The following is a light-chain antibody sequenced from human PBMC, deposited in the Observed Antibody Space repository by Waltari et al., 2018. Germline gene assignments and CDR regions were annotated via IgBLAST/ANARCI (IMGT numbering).Light chain of an antibody. Sequence: QSALTQPASVSGSPGQSITISCTGTSSDVGSFNLVSWYQQHPGKAPKLMIYEGDKRPAGVSIRFSGSKSGNTASLRISGLQAEDEADYYCCSYAVSSGVVFGGGTKLTVL. V-gene: IGLV2-23*01. CDR2: EGD. CDR1: SSDVGSFNL. CDR3: CSYAVSSGVV. J-gene: IGLJ2*01.